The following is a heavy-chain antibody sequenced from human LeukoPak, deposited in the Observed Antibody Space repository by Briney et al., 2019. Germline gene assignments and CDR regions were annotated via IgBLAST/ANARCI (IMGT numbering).Heavy chain of an antibody. V-gene: IGHV1-69*13. Sequence: ASVKVSCKASGGTFSSYAISWVRQAPGQGLEWMGGIIPIFGTANYAQKFQGRVTITADESTSTAYMELSRLRSDDTAVYYCARYHDSSSALEYWGQGTLVTVSS. D-gene: IGHD6-6*01. CDR1: GGTFSSYA. CDR2: IIPIFGTA. J-gene: IGHJ4*02. CDR3: ARYHDSSSALEY.